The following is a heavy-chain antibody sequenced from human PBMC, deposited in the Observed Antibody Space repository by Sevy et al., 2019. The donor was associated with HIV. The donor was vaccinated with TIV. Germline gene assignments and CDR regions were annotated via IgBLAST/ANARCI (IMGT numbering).Heavy chain of an antibody. J-gene: IGHJ4*02. CDR2: ITSSSSTI. CDR1: GFTFSAYS. V-gene: IGHV3-48*02. Sequence: GGSLRLSCAASGFTFSAYSMNWVRQAPGKGLEWVSYITSSSSTIYYADSVKGRFTISRDNAENSLYLQMNSLRDEDTALYYCARVSSGYYLLDYWGQRTLVTVSS. CDR3: ARVSSGYYLLDY. D-gene: IGHD3-22*01.